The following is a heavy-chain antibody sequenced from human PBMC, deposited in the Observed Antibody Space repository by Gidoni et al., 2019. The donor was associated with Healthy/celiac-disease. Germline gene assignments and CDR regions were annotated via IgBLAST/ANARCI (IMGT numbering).Heavy chain of an antibody. CDR1: VGTFSSYA. V-gene: IGHV1-69*01. D-gene: IGHD5-12*01. Sequence: QVQLVQSGAEVKQPGSSVKVSCKASVGTFSSYAISWVRQAPGQGLEWLGGIIPIFGTANYAQKFQGRVTITADESTSTAYMELSSLRSEDTAVYYCARGWLRLAVSDYYYMDVWGKGTTVTVSS. J-gene: IGHJ6*03. CDR3: ARGWLRLAVSDYYYMDV. CDR2: IIPIFGTA.